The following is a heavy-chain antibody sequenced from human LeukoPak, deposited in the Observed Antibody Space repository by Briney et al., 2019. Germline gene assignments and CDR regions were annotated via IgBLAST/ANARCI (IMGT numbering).Heavy chain of an antibody. V-gene: IGHV3-74*03. CDR1: GFTFTKYW. J-gene: IGHJ4*02. D-gene: IGHD4-17*01. CDR3: AREGSVTNDY. CDR2: VNSDGSRT. Sequence: GGSLRLSCAASGFTFTKYWMHWVRRAPGKGLVWVSRVNSDGSRTTYADSVKGRFTISRDNANNTLYLQMNRLTAEDTAVYYCAREGSVTNDYWGQGSLVTVSS.